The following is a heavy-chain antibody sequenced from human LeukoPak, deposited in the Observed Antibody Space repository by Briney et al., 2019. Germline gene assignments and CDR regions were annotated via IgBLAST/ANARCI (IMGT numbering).Heavy chain of an antibody. D-gene: IGHD1-26*01. CDR3: ARAPVGATSWGAFDI. CDR1: GFTFSSYS. CDR2: ISSSSSTI. V-gene: IGHV3-48*01. J-gene: IGHJ3*02. Sequence: GGSLRLSCAASGFTFSSYSMNWVRQAPGKGLEWVSYISSSSSTIYYADSVKGRFTISRDNAKNSLYLQMNSLRAEDTAVYYCARAPVGATSWGAFDIWGQGTMVTVSS.